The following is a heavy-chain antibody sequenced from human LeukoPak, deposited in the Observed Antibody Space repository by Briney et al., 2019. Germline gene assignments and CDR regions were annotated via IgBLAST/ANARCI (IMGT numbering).Heavy chain of an antibody. CDR2: IWYDGSNK. V-gene: IGHV3-33*01. CDR1: GFTFSSYG. J-gene: IGHJ4*02. CDR3: ASTGEWRFDY. Sequence: GRSLRLSCAASGFTFSSYGMHWVRQAPGKGLEWVAVIWYDGSNKYYADSVKGRFTISRDNSKNTLYLQMNSLRAEDTAVYYCASTGEWRFDYWGQGTLVTVSS. D-gene: IGHD2-8*01.